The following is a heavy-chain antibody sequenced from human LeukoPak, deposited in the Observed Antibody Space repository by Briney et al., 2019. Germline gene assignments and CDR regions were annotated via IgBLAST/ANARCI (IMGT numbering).Heavy chain of an antibody. CDR3: ANFDGDSQAFHI. D-gene: IGHD3-9*01. J-gene: IGHJ3*02. V-gene: IGHV3-30*18. CDR1: GFTFTNYN. Sequence: QAGGSLRLSCSASGFTFTNYNMHWVRQTPGKGLQWVAAILYDGSKKYYADSVKGRFSVYRDNSNNTLYLQMNSLKTEDTAVYSCANFDGDSQAFHIWGQGTMVTVSS. CDR2: ILYDGSKK.